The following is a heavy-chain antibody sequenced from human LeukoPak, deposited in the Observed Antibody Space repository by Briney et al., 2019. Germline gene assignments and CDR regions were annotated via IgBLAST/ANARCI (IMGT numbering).Heavy chain of an antibody. J-gene: IGHJ3*02. CDR1: GGSISSSSYY. CDR2: MSYSGTT. CDR3: TKYYGSGSWAFDI. Sequence: SETLSLTCTVSGGSISSSSYYWGWIRQPPGKGLEWIASMSYSGTTYYNPSLKSRVTISVDTSKNQFSLKLSSVTAADTAVYYCTKYYGSGSWAFDIWGQGTMVTVSS. D-gene: IGHD3-10*01. V-gene: IGHV4-39*01.